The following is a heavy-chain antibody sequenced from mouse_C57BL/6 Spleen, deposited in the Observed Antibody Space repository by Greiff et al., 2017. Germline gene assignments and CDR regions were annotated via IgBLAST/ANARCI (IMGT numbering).Heavy chain of an antibody. D-gene: IGHD3-2*02. CDR1: GYSITSDY. J-gene: IGHJ4*01. CDR2: ISYSGST. Sequence: EVKLQESGPGLAKPSQTLSLTCSVTGYSITSDYWNCIRKFPGNKLEYMGYISYSGSTYYNPSLKSRISITRDTSKNQYYLQLNSVTTEDTATYYCARSSGYLYAMDYWGQGTSGTVSS. CDR3: ARSSGYLYAMDY. V-gene: IGHV3-8*01.